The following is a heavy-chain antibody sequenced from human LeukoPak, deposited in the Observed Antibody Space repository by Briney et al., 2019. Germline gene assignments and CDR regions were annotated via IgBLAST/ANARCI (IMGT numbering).Heavy chain of an antibody. CDR2: MHPNSGNT. V-gene: IGHV1-8*01. D-gene: IGHD2-2*01. Sequence: GASVKVSCKASEYTFTSYDINWVRQAPGQGLEWMGWMHPNSGNTVYAQKFQGRVTMTRHNSKNTAYMELSSLRSEDTAVYYCARAMETVYCSSTSCHAASGAFDIWGQGTMVTVSS. CDR1: EYTFTSYD. J-gene: IGHJ3*02. CDR3: ARAMETVYCSSTSCHAASGAFDI.